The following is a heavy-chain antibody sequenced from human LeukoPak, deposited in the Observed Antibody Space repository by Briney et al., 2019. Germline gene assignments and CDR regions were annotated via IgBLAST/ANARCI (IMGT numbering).Heavy chain of an antibody. CDR2: INHSGST. Sequence: SETLSLTCAVYGGSFSGYYWSWIRQPPGKGLEWIGEINHSGSTNYNPSLKSRVTISVDTSKNQFSLKLSSVTAADTAVYYCARDTVVTPGDYWGQGTLVTVSS. D-gene: IGHD4-23*01. CDR1: GGSFSGYY. J-gene: IGHJ4*02. V-gene: IGHV4-34*01. CDR3: ARDTVVTPGDY.